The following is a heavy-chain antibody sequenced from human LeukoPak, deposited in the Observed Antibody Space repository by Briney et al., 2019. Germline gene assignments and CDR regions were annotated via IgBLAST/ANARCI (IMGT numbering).Heavy chain of an antibody. CDR3: ARRVAARRYYFDY. J-gene: IGHJ4*02. CDR2: IYHSGST. Sequence: PSGTLSLTCAVSGGSISSSNWWSWVRQPPGKGLEWIGEIYHSGSTNYNPSLKSRVTISVDTSKNQFSLKLSSVTAADTAVYYCARRVAARRYYFDYWGQGTLVTVSS. V-gene: IGHV4-4*02. CDR1: GGSISSSNW. D-gene: IGHD3-3*01.